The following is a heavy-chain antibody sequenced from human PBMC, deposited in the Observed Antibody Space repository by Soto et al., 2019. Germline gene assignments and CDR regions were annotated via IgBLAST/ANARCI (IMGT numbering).Heavy chain of an antibody. Sequence: GGSLRLSCAASGFTFSSYSLHWVRQAPGKGLEWAAVISSDGSTTYYADSVKGRFTVSRDNSRNTLYLQMNSLRTDDTAVYYGAGGGGSLNPGFDLWGQGTLVTVSS. D-gene: IGHD3-16*01. J-gene: IGHJ4*02. CDR3: AGGGGSLNPGFDL. CDR2: ISSDGSTT. CDR1: GFTFSSYS. V-gene: IGHV3-30*04.